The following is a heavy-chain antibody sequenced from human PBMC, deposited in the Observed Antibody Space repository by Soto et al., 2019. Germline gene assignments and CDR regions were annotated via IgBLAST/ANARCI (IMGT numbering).Heavy chain of an antibody. CDR2: INHSGST. V-gene: IGHV4-34*01. CDR3: ARVIHDYSNSNFDY. D-gene: IGHD4-4*01. CDR1: GGSFSGYY. J-gene: IGHJ4*02. Sequence: PSETLSLTCAVYGGSFSGYYWSWIRQPPGKGLEWIGEINHSGSTNYNPSLKSRVTISVDTSKNQFSLKLSSVTAADTAVYYCARVIHDYSNSNFDYWGQGTLVTVSS.